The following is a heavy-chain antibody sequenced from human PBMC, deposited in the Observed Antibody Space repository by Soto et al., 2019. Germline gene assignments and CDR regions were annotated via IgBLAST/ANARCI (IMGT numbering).Heavy chain of an antibody. J-gene: IGHJ4*02. CDR3: ARDDYDSGWDVY. Sequence: PSQTLSLTCAISGDSVSSNRAAWHWIRQSPSRGLEWLGRTYYRSTWYNDYAVSAKSRITINPDTSKNQFSLQLNSVTPEDTAVYYCARDDYDSGWDVYWGQGTQVTVSS. D-gene: IGHD6-19*01. CDR1: GDSVSSNRAA. CDR2: TYYRSTWYN. V-gene: IGHV6-1*01.